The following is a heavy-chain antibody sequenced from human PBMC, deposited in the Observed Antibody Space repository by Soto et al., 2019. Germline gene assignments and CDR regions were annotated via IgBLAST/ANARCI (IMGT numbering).Heavy chain of an antibody. CDR1: GGSLSSYY. CDR2: IYYSGST. D-gene: IGHD2-2*01. J-gene: IGHJ6*02. Sequence: SETLSLTCTVSGGSLSSYYWSWIRQPPGKGLEWIGYIYYSGSTNYNPSLKSRVTISVDTSKNQFSLKLSSVTAADTAVYYCAREGYCSSTSCYRYGMDVWGQGTTVTVSS. CDR3: AREGYCSSTSCYRYGMDV. V-gene: IGHV4-59*01.